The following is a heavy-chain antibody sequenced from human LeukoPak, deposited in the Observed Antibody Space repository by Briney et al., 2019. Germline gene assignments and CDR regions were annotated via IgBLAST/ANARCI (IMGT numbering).Heavy chain of an antibody. J-gene: IGHJ5*02. CDR1: AYSFSNYW. CDR2: IYPGDSDT. V-gene: IGHV5-51*01. Sequence: GESLKISCKASAYSFSNYWIGWVRQMPGEGLEWMGIIYPGDSDTRYSPSFQGQVTISADKSISTAYLQWSSLKASDTAMYYCARRHCASSNCYRSGEFHPWGQGTLVTVSS. D-gene: IGHD2-2*01. CDR3: ARRHCASSNCYRSGEFHP.